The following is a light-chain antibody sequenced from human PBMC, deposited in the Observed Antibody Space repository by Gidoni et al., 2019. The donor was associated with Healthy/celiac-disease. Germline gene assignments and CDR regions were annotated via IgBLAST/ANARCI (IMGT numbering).Light chain of an antibody. CDR2: DAS. V-gene: IGKV3-11*01. CDR1: QSVSSY. Sequence: EIVFTQSPATLPLSPGERATLTCRASQSVSSYLAWYQQKPGQAPRRLIYDASNRATGIPARFSGSGSGTDFTLTISSLEPEDFAVYYCQQRSNWPPLTFXGXTKVEIK. CDR3: QQRSNWPPLT. J-gene: IGKJ4*01.